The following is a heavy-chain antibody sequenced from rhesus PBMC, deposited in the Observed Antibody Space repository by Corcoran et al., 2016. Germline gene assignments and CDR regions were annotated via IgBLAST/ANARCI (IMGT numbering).Heavy chain of an antibody. CDR1: GYSISSGYN. V-gene: IGHV4-99*02. Sequence: QVQLQESGPGLVKPSETLSLTCAVSGYSISSGYNWGWIRQHPGKGLEYIGYISGSSGSTYYNPSLKGRVTMSTDTSKNQCSLKLSSVTAADTAVYYCARDRGADYFDYWGQGVLVTVSS. CDR2: ISGSSGST. D-gene: IGHD3-34*01. J-gene: IGHJ4*01. CDR3: ARDRGADYFDY.